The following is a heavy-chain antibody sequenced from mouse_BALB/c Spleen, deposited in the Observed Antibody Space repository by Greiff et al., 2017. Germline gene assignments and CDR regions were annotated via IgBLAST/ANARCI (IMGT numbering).Heavy chain of an antibody. V-gene: IGHV5-12-2*01. Sequence: EVQVVESGGGLVQPGGSLKLSCAASGFTFSSYTMSWVRQTPEKRLEWVAYISNGGGSTYYPDTVKGRFTISRDNAKNTLYLQMSSLKSEDTAMYYCARHEGLRLGYYFDYWGQGTTLTVSS. CDR2: ISNGGGST. CDR3: ARHEGLRLGYYFDY. D-gene: IGHD2-2*01. CDR1: GFTFSSYT. J-gene: IGHJ2*01.